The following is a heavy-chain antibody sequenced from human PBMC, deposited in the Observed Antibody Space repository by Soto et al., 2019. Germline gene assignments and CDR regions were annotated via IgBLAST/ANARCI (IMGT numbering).Heavy chain of an antibody. Sequence: GGSLRLSCAASGFTFSSYGMHWVRQAPGKGLEWVAFNSFDGSNKYYADSVKGRFTISRDNSKNTLFLQMNSLRAEDTAVYYCAKDLSYSTDYWGQGTLVTVSS. CDR1: GFTFSSYG. D-gene: IGHD5-18*01. J-gene: IGHJ4*02. V-gene: IGHV3-30*18. CDR3: AKDLSYSTDY. CDR2: NSFDGSNK.